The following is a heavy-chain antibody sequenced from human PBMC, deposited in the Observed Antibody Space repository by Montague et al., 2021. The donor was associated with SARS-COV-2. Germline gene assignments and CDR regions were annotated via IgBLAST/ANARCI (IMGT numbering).Heavy chain of an antibody. J-gene: IGHJ3*02. CDR1: GGSISSRSYY. CDR3: AREGAVVGARRTFDI. V-gene: IGHV4-39*07. CDR2: IYYSGNT. D-gene: IGHD1-26*01. Sequence: SKTLSLTCTISGGSISSRSYYWGWIRQPPGKGLEWIGGIYYSGNTYYNPSLKSRVTISVDPSKNQFSLKLTSVTAADTAVYFCAREGAVVGARRTFDIWGQGTMVTVSS.